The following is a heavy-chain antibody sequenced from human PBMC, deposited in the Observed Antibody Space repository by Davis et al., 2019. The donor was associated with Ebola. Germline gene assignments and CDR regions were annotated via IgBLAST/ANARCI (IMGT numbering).Heavy chain of an antibody. CDR2: IIPIFDTA. V-gene: IGHV1-69*13. CDR3: ARDRYSDGSGYFFEQSH. CDR1: GYIFTAFY. D-gene: IGHD3-22*01. Sequence: SVKVSCKGSGYIFTAFYLHWVRQAPGQGLEWVGGIIPIFDTATYAHNFQDRVTITADESRITAYLELSSLRSEDTAVYYCARDRYSDGSGYFFEQSHWGQGTLVTVSS. J-gene: IGHJ4*02.